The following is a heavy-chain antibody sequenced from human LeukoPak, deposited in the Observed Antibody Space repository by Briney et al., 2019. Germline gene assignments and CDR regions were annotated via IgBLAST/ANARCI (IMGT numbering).Heavy chain of an antibody. V-gene: IGHV4-39*01. CDR3: ARHSRLAAPCYFDY. CDR2: IYYSGST. J-gene: IGHJ4*02. D-gene: IGHD3-9*01. Sequence: SETLSLTCTVSGGSISSSSYYWDWIRQPPGKGLEWIGSIYYSGSTNYNPSLQSRVTISVDTSKNQLSLELSSVTAADTAVYYCARHSRLAAPCYFDYWGQGTLVTVSS. CDR1: GGSISSSSYY.